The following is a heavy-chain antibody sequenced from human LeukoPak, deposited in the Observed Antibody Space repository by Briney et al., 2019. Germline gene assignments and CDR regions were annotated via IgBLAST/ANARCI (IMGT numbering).Heavy chain of an antibody. J-gene: IGHJ5*02. CDR2: IWYDGSNK. CDR3: ARGYISPRMNWFDP. CDR1: GFTFSSYG. D-gene: IGHD3-16*02. V-gene: IGHV3-33*01. Sequence: PGGSLRLSCAASGFTFSSYGMHWVRQAPGKGLEWVAVIWYDGSNKYYADSVKGRFTISRDNAKNSLYLQMNSLRAEDTAVYYCARGYISPRMNWFDPWGQGTLVTVSS.